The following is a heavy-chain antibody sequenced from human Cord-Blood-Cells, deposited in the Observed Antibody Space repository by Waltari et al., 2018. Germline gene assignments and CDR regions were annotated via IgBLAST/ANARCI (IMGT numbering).Heavy chain of an antibody. D-gene: IGHD7-27*01. CDR1: GYTFTSYD. J-gene: IGHJ3*02. V-gene: IGHV1-8*01. CDR3: ASVTGDAPDAFDI. CDR2: MNPNSGNT. Sequence: QVQLVQSGAEVKKPVASVKVSCKASGYTFTSYDINRVRQATGQGLEWMGWMNPNSGNTGYAQKFQGRVTMTRNTSISTAYMELSSLRSEDTAVYYCASVTGDAPDAFDIWGQGTMVTVSS.